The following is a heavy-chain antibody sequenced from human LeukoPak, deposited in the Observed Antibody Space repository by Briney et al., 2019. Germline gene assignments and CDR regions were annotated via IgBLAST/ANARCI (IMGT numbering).Heavy chain of an antibody. CDR3: VSPVGAVAGTLLPY. CDR1: GFTFNNYW. D-gene: IGHD6-19*01. Sequence: GGSLRLSCAASGFTFNNYWMNWVRQAPGKGPEWVANIKADGSEKYYVDSVKGRFTISRDNAKNSLYLQMNSLRVDDTAVYYCVSPVGAVAGTLLPYWGQGTLVTVSS. V-gene: IGHV3-7*01. CDR2: IKADGSEK. J-gene: IGHJ4*02.